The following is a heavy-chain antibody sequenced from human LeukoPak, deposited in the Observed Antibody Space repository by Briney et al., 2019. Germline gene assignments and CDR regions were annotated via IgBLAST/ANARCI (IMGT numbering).Heavy chain of an antibody. V-gene: IGHV1-24*01. CDR3: AAGRPYSLLDY. Sequence: GASVKVSCTVSGSSLTELSLYWVRQAPGKGLEWMGGFDVIDAKTFYAQKFQGRVTMTEDSSTDTAYMELSSLRSDDTAFYSCAAGRPYSLLDYWGQGTLLTVSS. J-gene: IGHJ4*02. CDR2: FDVIDAKT. CDR1: GSSLTELS. D-gene: IGHD5-18*01.